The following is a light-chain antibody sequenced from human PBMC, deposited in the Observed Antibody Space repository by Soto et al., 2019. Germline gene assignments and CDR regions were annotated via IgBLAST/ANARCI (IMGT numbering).Light chain of an antibody. V-gene: IGKV3-11*01. Sequence: EIVLTQSPGTLSLSPGERATLSCRASQSLTNSFIAWYQQKPGQAPRLLIYDTSNRATGIAARFSGSGSGTDFTLTISSLEPEDFAVYYCQQRGDWPPITFGQGTRLEIK. CDR2: DTS. CDR3: QQRGDWPPIT. CDR1: QSLTNSF. J-gene: IGKJ5*01.